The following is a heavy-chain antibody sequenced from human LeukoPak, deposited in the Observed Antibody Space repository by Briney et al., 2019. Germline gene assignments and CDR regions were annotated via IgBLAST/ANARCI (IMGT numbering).Heavy chain of an antibody. V-gene: IGHV1-2*02. D-gene: IGHD4-17*01. CDR2: INPNSGGT. J-gene: IGHJ4*02. CDR1: GYTFTGYY. CDR3: ASGLTYGDYLANWYYFDY. Sequence: ASVKVSCKASGYTFTGYYMHWVRQAPGQGLEWMGWINPNSGGTNYAQKSQGRVTMTRDTPISTAYMELSRLRSDDTAVYYCASGLTYGDYLANWYYFDYWGQGTLVTVSS.